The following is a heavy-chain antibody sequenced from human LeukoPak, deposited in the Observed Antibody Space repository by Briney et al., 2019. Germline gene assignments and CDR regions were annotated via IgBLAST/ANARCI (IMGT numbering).Heavy chain of an antibody. Sequence: SETLSLTCTVSGGSISSYYWSWIRQPAGKGLEWIGRIYTSGSTNYNPSLKSRVTMSVDTSKNQFSLELSSVTAADTAVYYCARSGYYDILTGYYRGMDFDYWGQGTLVTVSS. CDR2: IYTSGST. V-gene: IGHV4-4*07. CDR1: GGSISSYY. D-gene: IGHD3-9*01. J-gene: IGHJ4*02. CDR3: ARSGYYDILTGYYRGMDFDY.